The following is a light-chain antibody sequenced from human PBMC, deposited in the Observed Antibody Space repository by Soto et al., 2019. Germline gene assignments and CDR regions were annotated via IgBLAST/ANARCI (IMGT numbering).Light chain of an antibody. CDR2: KAS. J-gene: IGKJ1*01. CDR1: QSISSW. CDR3: QQYGRSPWT. V-gene: IGKV1-5*03. Sequence: DIQMTQSPSTLSASVGDRVTITCRASQSISSWLAWYQQKPGKAPKLLIYKASSLESGVPSRFSGSGSGTEFTLTISSLQPDDFATYYCQQYGRSPWTFGQGTKVDIK.